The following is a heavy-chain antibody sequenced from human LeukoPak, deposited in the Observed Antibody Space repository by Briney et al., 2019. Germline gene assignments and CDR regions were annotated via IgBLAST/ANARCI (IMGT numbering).Heavy chain of an antibody. CDR2: SNHGGST. CDR1: DGSFGPYY. J-gene: IGHJ3*02. CDR3: ARGRNLHIYYI. V-gene: IGHV4-34*01. Sequence: SETLSLTCAVSDGSFGPYYWSWIRQPPGKGLEYIGESNHGGSTNYNPSLKGRVTISVDKSKNQFSLRLSSLTAADTAVYFCARGRNLHIYYIWGQGTMVTVSS. D-gene: IGHD3-10*01.